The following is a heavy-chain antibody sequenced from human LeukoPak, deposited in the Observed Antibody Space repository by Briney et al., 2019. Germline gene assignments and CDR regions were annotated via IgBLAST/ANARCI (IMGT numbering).Heavy chain of an antibody. CDR2: INPSGGST. CDR1: GYTFTSYY. Sequence: ASVKVSCKASGYTFTSYYMHWVRQAPGQGLEWMGIINPSGGSTSYAQKFQGRVTITTDESTSAAYMELSSLRSEDTAVYYCARGGDYYDSRPYYYMDVWGKGTTVTVSS. D-gene: IGHD3-22*01. V-gene: IGHV1-46*01. CDR3: ARGGDYYDSRPYYYMDV. J-gene: IGHJ6*03.